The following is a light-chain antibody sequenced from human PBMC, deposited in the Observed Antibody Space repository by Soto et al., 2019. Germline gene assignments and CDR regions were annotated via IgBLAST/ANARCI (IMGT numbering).Light chain of an antibody. V-gene: IGKV3-15*01. CDR2: GTS. CDR1: QSVSSN. Sequence: EIVMTQSPATLSVSPGERATLSCRASQSVSSNLAWYQQKPGQAPRLLIYGTSPRATGIPARFSGSGSGTEFTLTISSLQSEDFAVYYCQQSNNWPPYTFGQGTKLEIK. J-gene: IGKJ2*01. CDR3: QQSNNWPPYT.